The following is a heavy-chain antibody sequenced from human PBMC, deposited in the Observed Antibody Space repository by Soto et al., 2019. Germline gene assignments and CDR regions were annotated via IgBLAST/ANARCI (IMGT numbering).Heavy chain of an antibody. CDR3: AKEDSYGWSGESLDV. J-gene: IGHJ6*02. D-gene: IGHD6-19*01. Sequence: QVQLQQWGAGLLKASETLSLTCAVVGDSLRGQSWNWIRQSPGEGLEWIGELDQSGGTNYNPPLKSRAIISDDTSKNQFSLTLTSVTAADTAVYYCAKEDSYGWSGESLDVWGQGTTVTVSS. CDR2: LDQSGGT. CDR1: GDSLRGQS. V-gene: IGHV4-34*01.